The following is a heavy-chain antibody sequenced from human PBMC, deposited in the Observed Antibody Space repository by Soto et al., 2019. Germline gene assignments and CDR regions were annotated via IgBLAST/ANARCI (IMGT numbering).Heavy chain of an antibody. Sequence: GGSLRLSCAASGFTFSSYGMHWVRQAPGKGLEWVAVIWYDGSNKYYADSVKGRFTISRDNSKNTLYLQMNSLRAEDTAVYYCARDMRYYYDSSGSYFDYWGQGTLVTVSS. CDR1: GFTFSSYG. J-gene: IGHJ4*02. V-gene: IGHV3-33*01. CDR2: IWYDGSNK. CDR3: ARDMRYYYDSSGSYFDY. D-gene: IGHD3-22*01.